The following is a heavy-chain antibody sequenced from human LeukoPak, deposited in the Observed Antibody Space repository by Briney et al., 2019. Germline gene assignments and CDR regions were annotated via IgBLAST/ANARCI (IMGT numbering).Heavy chain of an antibody. V-gene: IGHV1-8*01. CDR1: GYTFTSYD. D-gene: IGHD1-26*01. J-gene: IGHJ4*02. CDR2: MNPNSGNT. CDR3: ARFVPVGANNDY. Sequence: VASVKVSCKASGYTFTSYDINWVRQATGQGLEWMGWMNPNSGNTGYAQKFQGRVTMTRNTSISTAYMKLSSLRSEDTAVYYCARFVPVGANNDYRGQGTLVTVSS.